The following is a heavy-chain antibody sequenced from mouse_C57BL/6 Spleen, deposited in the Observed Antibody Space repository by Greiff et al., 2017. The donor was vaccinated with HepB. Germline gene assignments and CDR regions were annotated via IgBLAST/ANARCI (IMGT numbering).Heavy chain of an antibody. CDR2: IYPGSGST. Sequence: VKLQQPGAELVKPGASVKMSCKASGYTFTSYWISWVKQRPGQGLEWIGDIYPGSGSTNYNEKFKSKATLAVDTSSSTVYLQLSELTAEDSAVYYCARGSGKGGGDYWGKGTTLTVSS. CDR1: GYTFTSYW. D-gene: IGHD4-1*01. CDR3: ARGSGKGGGDY. J-gene: IGHJ2*01. V-gene: IGHV1-55*01.